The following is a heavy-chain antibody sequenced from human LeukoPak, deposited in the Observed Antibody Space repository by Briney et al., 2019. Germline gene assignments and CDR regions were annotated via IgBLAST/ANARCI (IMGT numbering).Heavy chain of an antibody. CDR3: AGDDGSGYFFDF. D-gene: IGHD3-22*01. V-gene: IGHV3-48*01. Sequence: GGSLRLSCGASGFTFNSYNMNWVRQAPGKGLEWVSYISSSSSIIYYTDSVKGRFTISRDNAKNSLYLQMNSLRAEDTAMYFCAGDDGSGYFFDFWGQGTLVTVSS. CDR2: ISSSSSII. CDR1: GFTFNSYN. J-gene: IGHJ4*02.